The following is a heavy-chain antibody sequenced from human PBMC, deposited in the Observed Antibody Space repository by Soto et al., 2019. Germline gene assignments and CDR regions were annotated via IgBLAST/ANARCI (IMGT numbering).Heavy chain of an antibody. CDR2: VYYSGIT. CDR3: ASSGGPEGDWFDP. D-gene: IGHD2-15*01. J-gene: IGHJ5*02. Sequence: SVTMSLTCSVSGGNIRRRVYYWSWISQRPGEGLEWIGFVYYSGITDYNPSLKSRVTISADTSKNQFSLSLYSVTAADTAVYYCASSGGPEGDWFDPWGQGILVTVSS. CDR1: GGNIRRRVYY. V-gene: IGHV4-31*02.